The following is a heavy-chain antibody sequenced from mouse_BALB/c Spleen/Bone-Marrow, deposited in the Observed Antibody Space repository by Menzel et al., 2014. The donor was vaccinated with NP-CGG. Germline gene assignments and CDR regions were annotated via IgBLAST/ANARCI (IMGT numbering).Heavy chain of an antibody. CDR2: IDPSDSYT. Sequence: QVQLQQSGAEFVKPGASVKLSCKASGYTFTSYWMHWVKQRPGQGLEWIGEIDPSDSYTNYNQKFKGKATLTVDKSSSTAYMQLSSLTSEDPAVYYCARRELGPRWFTYWGQGTLVTVSA. V-gene: IGHV1-69*02. J-gene: IGHJ3*01. D-gene: IGHD3-1*01. CDR1: GYTFTSYW. CDR3: ARRELGPRWFTY.